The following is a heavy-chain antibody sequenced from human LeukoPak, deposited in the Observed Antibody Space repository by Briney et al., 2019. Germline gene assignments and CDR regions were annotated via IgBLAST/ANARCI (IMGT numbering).Heavy chain of an antibody. CDR1: GFTFSSYW. V-gene: IGHV3-7*03. D-gene: IGHD1/OR15-1a*01. CDR2: IKQDGSEK. CDR3: AKAQAAGTSPFDY. J-gene: IGHJ4*02. Sequence: GGSLRLSCAASGFTFSSYWMSWVRQAPGKGLEWVANIKQDGSEKYYVDSVKGRFTISRDNAKNSLYLQMNSLRAEDTALYYCAKAQAAGTSPFDYWGQGTLVTVSS.